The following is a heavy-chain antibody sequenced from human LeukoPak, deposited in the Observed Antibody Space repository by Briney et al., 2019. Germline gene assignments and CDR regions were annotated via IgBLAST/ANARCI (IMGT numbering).Heavy chain of an antibody. J-gene: IGHJ6*02. CDR3: ARGRSNYYGMDV. V-gene: IGHV4-59*01. CDR1: DGSINSYY. Sequence: KSSETLSLTCSVSDGSINSYYWNWIRRPPGKGLEWIGYIYYNGNTNYSPSLKSRVTMSVDTSKNLFSLKVSSVTAADTAVYYCARGRSNYYGMDVWAKGPRSPSP. CDR2: IYYNGNT. D-gene: IGHD1-26*01.